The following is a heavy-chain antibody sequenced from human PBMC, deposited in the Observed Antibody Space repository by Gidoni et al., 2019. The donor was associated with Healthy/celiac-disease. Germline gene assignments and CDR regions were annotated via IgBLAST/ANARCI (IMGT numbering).Heavy chain of an antibody. J-gene: IGHJ4*02. CDR3: AREGYYDSSGFGDDRYFDY. V-gene: IGHV3-53*01. D-gene: IGHD3-22*01. Sequence: EVQLVESGGGLIQPGGSLRLSCAASGFTVSSNYMSWVRQAPGKGLEWVSVIYSGGSTYYADSVKGRFTISRDNSKNTLYLQMNSLRAEDTAVYYCAREGYYDSSGFGDDRYFDYWGQGTLVTVSS. CDR1: GFTVSSNY. CDR2: IYSGGST.